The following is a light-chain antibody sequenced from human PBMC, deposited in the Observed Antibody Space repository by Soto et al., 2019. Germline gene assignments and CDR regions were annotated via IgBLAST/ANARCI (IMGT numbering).Light chain of an antibody. CDR2: SNT. CDR1: SSNIGSHT. CDR3: AAWDVSLNGVV. J-gene: IGLJ2*01. Sequence: QSVLTQPPSASGTPGQRVTISCSGSSSNIGSHTVNWYQQLPGTAPRLLIYSNTQRPSGVPDRFSGSKSGTSASLAISGLQSEYEADDYCAAWDVSLNGVVFGGGTKVTVL. V-gene: IGLV1-44*01.